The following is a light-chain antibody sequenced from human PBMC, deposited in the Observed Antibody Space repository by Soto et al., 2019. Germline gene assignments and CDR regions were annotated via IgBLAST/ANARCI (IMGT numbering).Light chain of an antibody. CDR1: NSEGCGYNY. J-gene: IGLJ1*01. Sequence: QSSPTQPAPLSGAPGQAVTISCPGNNSEGCGYNYVSWYQQHPGKAPKLMIYDVSNRPSGVSNRFSGSKSGNTASLTISGLQAEDEADYYCSSYTSSSTLGYVFGTGTKVTVL. CDR2: DVS. CDR3: SSYTSSSTLGYV. V-gene: IGLV2-14*01.